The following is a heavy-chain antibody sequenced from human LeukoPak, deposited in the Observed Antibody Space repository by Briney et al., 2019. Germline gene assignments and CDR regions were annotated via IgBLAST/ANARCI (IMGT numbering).Heavy chain of an antibody. J-gene: IGHJ3*02. D-gene: IGHD2-15*01. CDR2: IYHSGST. CDR3: ASYCSGGSCYPNDAFDI. V-gene: IGHV4-30-2*01. Sequence: PSQTLSLTCAVSGGSISSGGYSWSWIRQPPGKGLEWIGYIYHSGSTYYNPSLKSRVTISADRSKNQFSLKLSSVTAADTAVYYCASYCSGGSCYPNDAFDIWGQGTMVTVSS. CDR1: GGSISSGGYS.